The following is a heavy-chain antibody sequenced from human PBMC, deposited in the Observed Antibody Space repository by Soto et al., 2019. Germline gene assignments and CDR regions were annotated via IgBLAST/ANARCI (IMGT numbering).Heavy chain of an antibody. D-gene: IGHD4-17*01. V-gene: IGHV5-10-1*01. CDR2: IDPSDSYT. CDR3: ARDTPVDYGDYAGGWKYYYYGVDV. Sequence: PGESLKMSGRGSGYRLTSHWISCVRKMPGKGLEWMGRIDPSDSYTNYSPSLQGHVSISADKSISTAYLQWSSLKASDTAMYYCARDTPVDYGDYAGGWKYYYYGVDVWGQGTTVTVSS. CDR1: GYRLTSHW. J-gene: IGHJ6*02.